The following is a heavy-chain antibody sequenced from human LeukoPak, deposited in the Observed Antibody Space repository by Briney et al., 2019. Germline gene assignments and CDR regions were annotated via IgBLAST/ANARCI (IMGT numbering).Heavy chain of an antibody. CDR2: IYYSGST. CDR1: GGSISSSSYY. V-gene: IGHV4-39*07. CDR3: ARVGEIPAAGTKLVYFDY. D-gene: IGHD6-13*01. J-gene: IGHJ4*02. Sequence: SETLSLTCTVSGGSISSSSYYWGWIRQPPGKGLEWIGSIYYSGSTYYNPSLKSRVTISVDTSKNQFSLKLSSVTAADTAVYYCARVGEIPAAGTKLVYFDYWGQGTLVTVSS.